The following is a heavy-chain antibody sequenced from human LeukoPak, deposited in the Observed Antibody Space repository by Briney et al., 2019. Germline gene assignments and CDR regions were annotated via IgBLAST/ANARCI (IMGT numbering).Heavy chain of an antibody. Sequence: QSGGSLRLSCAASGFTFSSYAMSWVRQAPGKGLEWVSAISGSGGSTYYADSVKGRFTISRDNSKNTLYLQMNSLRAEDTAVYYCAKPLNSVARFLEWLPWSDAFDIWGQGTMVTVSS. CDR2: ISGSGGST. CDR1: GFTFSSYA. J-gene: IGHJ3*02. V-gene: IGHV3-23*01. CDR3: AKPLNSVARFLEWLPWSDAFDI. D-gene: IGHD3-3*01.